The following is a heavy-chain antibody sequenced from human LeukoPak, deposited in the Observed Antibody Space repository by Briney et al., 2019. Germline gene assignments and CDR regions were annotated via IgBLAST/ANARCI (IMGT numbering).Heavy chain of an antibody. J-gene: IGHJ4*02. CDR3: AKLLPYSFDY. Sequence: SGGSLRLSCAASGFTFSSYAMSWVCQAPGKGLEWVSAISGSGGSTYYADSVKGRFTLSRDNSKNTLYLQMNSLRAEDTAVYYCAKLLPYSFDYWGQGTLVTVSS. V-gene: IGHV3-23*01. CDR2: ISGSGGST. CDR1: GFTFSSYA.